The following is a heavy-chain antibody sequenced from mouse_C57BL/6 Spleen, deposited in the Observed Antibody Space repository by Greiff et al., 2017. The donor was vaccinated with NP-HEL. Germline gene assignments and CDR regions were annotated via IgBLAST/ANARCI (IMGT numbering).Heavy chain of an antibody. CDR3: ARNGEIYYGNYGGYFDV. CDR1: GFSLTSYG. J-gene: IGHJ1*03. D-gene: IGHD2-1*01. CDR2: IWSGGST. Sequence: QVQLKQSGPGLVQPSQSLSITCTVSGFSLTSYGVHWVRQSPGKGLEWLGVIWSGGSTDYNAAFISRLSISKDNSKSQVFFKMNSLQADDTAIYYCARNGEIYYGNYGGYFDVWGTGTTVTVSS. V-gene: IGHV2-2*01.